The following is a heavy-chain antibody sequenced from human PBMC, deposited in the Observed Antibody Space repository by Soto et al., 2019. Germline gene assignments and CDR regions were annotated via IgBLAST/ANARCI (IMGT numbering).Heavy chain of an antibody. D-gene: IGHD4-17*01. Sequence: SETLSLTCTVSGGSISSYFWSWIRQPPGKGLELIGYIYYSGSTYYSPSLKNRVTISLDTSKNQFSLKLNSVTAADTAVYYCALLQHRGTTVATPLYLQHSGHGTLVTVSS. CDR3: ALLQHRGTTVATPLYLQH. CDR1: GGSISSYF. V-gene: IGHV4-59*01. CDR2: IYYSGST. J-gene: IGHJ1*01.